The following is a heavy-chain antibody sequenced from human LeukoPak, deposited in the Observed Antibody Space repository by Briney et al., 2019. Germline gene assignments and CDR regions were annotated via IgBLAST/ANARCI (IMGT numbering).Heavy chain of an antibody. D-gene: IGHD2-15*01. V-gene: IGHV4-4*07. J-gene: IGHJ4*02. CDR3: ARDSVAATPFDY. CDR2: IYTSGST. CDR1: GGSISSYY. Sequence: SETLSLTCTGSGGSISSYYWSWIRQPAGKGLEWIGRIYTSGSTNYNPSLKSRVTMSVDTSKNQFSLKLSSVTAADTAVYYCARDSVAATPFDYWGQGTLVTVSS.